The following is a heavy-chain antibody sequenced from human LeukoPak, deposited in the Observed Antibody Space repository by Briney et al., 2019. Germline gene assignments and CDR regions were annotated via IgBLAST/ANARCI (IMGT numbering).Heavy chain of an antibody. V-gene: IGHV1-18*01. CDR3: AREDIVVVPAARPLYYGMDV. Sequence: ASVKVSCKASGYTFTSYGISWVRQAPGQGLEWMGWISAYNGNTNYAQKLQGRVTMTTDTSTSTAYMELSSLRSEDTAVYYCAREDIVVVPAARPLYYGMDVWGQGTTVTVSS. J-gene: IGHJ6*02. CDR2: ISAYNGNT. CDR1: GYTFTSYG. D-gene: IGHD2-2*02.